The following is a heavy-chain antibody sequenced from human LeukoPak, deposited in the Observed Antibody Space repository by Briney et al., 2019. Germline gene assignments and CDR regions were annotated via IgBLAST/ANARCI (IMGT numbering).Heavy chain of an antibody. D-gene: IGHD6-19*01. CDR1: GGTFSSYA. CDR2: IIPILGIA. CDR3: ARVPDPSGWYGNWFDP. J-gene: IGHJ5*02. Sequence: ASVKVSCKASGGTFSSYAISWVRQAPGQGLEWMGRIIPILGIANYAQKFQGRVTITADKSTSTAYMELSSLRSEDTAVYYCARVPDPSGWYGNWFDPWGQGTLVTVSS. V-gene: IGHV1-69*04.